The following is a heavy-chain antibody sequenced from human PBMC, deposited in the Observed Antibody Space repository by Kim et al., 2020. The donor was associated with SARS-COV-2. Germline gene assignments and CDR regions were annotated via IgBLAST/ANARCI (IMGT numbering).Heavy chain of an antibody. Sequence: RFTIARDNSKNTLYLQMNSLRAEDTAVYYCARASNYDFWSGYYNTGMGFDYWGQGTLVTVSS. J-gene: IGHJ4*02. V-gene: IGHV3-30*01. CDR3: ARASNYDFWSGYYNTGMGFDY. D-gene: IGHD3-3*01.